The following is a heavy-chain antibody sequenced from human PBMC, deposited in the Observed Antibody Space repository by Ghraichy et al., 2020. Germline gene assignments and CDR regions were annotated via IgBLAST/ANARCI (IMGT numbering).Heavy chain of an antibody. V-gene: IGHV4-31*03. D-gene: IGHD5-24*01. J-gene: IGHJ4*02. CDR1: GGSISSGGYY. Sequence: SETLSLTCTVSGGSISSGGYYWSWIRQHPGKGLEWIGYIYYSGSTYYNPSLKSRVTISVDTSKNQFSLKLSSVTAADTAVYYCARLPAIIKRGATADYWGQGTLVTVSS. CDR3: ARLPAIIKRGATADY. CDR2: IYYSGST.